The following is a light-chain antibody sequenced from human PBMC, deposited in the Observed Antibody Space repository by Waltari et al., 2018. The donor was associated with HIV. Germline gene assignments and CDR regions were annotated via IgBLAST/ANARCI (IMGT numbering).Light chain of an antibody. CDR1: QNVDTW. V-gene: IGKV1-5*03. CDR2: KTS. CDR3: QQYKSYSLT. J-gene: IGKJ5*01. Sequence: DIQMTQSPSTLSASVGDRVIITCRSSQNVDTWLAWYQQRPGSAPKVLIYKTSTLPTGVPSRCSGSGSGTEFSLTISSLQPDDFATYYCQQYKSYSLTFGQGTRLEIK.